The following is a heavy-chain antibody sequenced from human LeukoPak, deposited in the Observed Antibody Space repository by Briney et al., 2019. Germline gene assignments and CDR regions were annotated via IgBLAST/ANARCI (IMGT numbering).Heavy chain of an antibody. CDR3: ARDQDCSGGSCYFLAYCGGDCYPYYYYYYGMDV. Sequence: ASVNVSCKASGYTFTSHYMHWVRQAPGHGLEWMGIIDPSGGTTSYAQKFQGRVTMTRDTSTSTVYMELSSLRSEDTAVYYCARDQDCSGGSCYFLAYCGGDCYPYYYYYYGMDVWGQGTTATVSS. D-gene: IGHD2-21*02. CDR2: IDPSGGTT. V-gene: IGHV1-46*01. J-gene: IGHJ6*02. CDR1: GYTFTSHY.